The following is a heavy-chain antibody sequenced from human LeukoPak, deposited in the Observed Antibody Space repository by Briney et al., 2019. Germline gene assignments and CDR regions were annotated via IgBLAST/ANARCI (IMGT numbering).Heavy chain of an antibody. CDR3: AKGGIYRGYYYYYMDV. V-gene: IGHV3-20*04. Sequence: GGSLRLSCAASGFTFDDYGMSWVRQAPGKGLEWVSGLNWNGGSTGYADSVKGRCTISRDNAKNSLYLQMNSLRGEDTALYYCAKGGIYRGYYYYYMDVWGKGTTVTISS. CDR1: GFTFDDYG. J-gene: IGHJ6*03. CDR2: LNWNGGST. D-gene: IGHD6-13*01.